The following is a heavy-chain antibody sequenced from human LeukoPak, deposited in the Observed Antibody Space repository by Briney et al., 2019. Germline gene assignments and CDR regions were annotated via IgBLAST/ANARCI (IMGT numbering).Heavy chain of an antibody. D-gene: IGHD5-24*01. CDR3: AKMSSRWLQLGGYFDY. J-gene: IGHJ4*02. CDR1: GFTFSSYE. V-gene: IGHV3-48*03. CDR2: ISSSGSTI. Sequence: PGGSLRLSCAASGFTFSSYEMNWVRQAPGKGLEWVSYISSSGSTIYYADSVKGRFTISRDNAKNSLYLQMNSLRAEDTAVYYCAKMSSRWLQLGGYFDYWGQGTLVTVSS.